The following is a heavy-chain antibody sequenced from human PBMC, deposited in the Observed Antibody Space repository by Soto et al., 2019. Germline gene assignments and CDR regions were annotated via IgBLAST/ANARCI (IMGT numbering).Heavy chain of an antibody. V-gene: IGHV3-13*01. D-gene: IGHD6-6*01. Sequence: GGSLRLSCAASGFTFSSYDMLWVRQATGKGLEWVSAIGTAGDTYYPGSVKGRFTISRENSKNSLYLQMNSLRAGDTAVYYCARGGLGSSSQYFQHWGQGTLVTVSS. CDR1: GFTFSSYD. CDR3: ARGGLGSSSQYFQH. J-gene: IGHJ1*01. CDR2: IGTAGDT.